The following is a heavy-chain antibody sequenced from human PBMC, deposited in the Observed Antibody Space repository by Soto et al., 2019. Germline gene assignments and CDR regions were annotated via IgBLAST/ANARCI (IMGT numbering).Heavy chain of an antibody. Sequence: GGSLRLSCAASGFTXSSYAMSWVRQAPGKGLEWVSAISGSGGSTYYADSVKGRFTISRDNSKNTLYLQMNSLRAEDTAVYYCAKVPHYDFWSGYYSPMPLYYYYYMAVWGKGTTVTVSS. CDR3: AKVPHYDFWSGYYSPMPLYYYYYMAV. J-gene: IGHJ6*03. CDR2: ISGSGGST. CDR1: GFTXSSYA. V-gene: IGHV3-23*01. D-gene: IGHD3-3*01.